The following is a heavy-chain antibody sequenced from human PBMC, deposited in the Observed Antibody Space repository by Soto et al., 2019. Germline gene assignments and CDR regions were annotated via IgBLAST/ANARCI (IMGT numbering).Heavy chain of an antibody. CDR1: GYTFTRYD. CDR2: MNPNSGNT. Sequence: GASVKVSCKASGYTFTRYDINWVRQATGQGLEWMGWMNPNSGNTGYAQKFQGRVTMTRNTSISTAYMELSSLRSEDTAVYYCARGSTEAGNYDFWSGRGYYYYYVDVWGKGTTVSVSS. V-gene: IGHV1-8*01. CDR3: ARGSTEAGNYDFWSGRGYYYYYVDV. D-gene: IGHD3-3*01. J-gene: IGHJ6*03.